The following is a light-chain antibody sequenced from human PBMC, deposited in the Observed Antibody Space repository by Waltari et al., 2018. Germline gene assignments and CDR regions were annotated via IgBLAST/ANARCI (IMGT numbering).Light chain of an antibody. V-gene: IGLV1-40*01. CDR2: GNN. Sequence: QSVLTQPPSVSGAPGQTGTISCTWISSHLGAGYDVHWYHHVPGTAPKLPIYGNNNRPSGVPDRFSASKSGTSASLTITGLQADDEADYYCQSYDGRVNLFGGGTKVTVL. CDR3: QSYDGRVNL. J-gene: IGLJ3*02. CDR1: SSHLGAGYD.